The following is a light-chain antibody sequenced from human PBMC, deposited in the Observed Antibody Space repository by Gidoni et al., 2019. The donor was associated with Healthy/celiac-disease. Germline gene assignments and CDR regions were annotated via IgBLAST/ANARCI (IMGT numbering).Light chain of an antibody. J-gene: IGKJ2*01. V-gene: IGKV1-5*03. CDR2: KAS. CDR3: QQYNSYSRT. Sequence: DIQMTQSPSTLSASVGDRVTITCRASQSIRSRLAWYQQKPGKAPKLLIYKASSLESGVPSRFSGSGSGTEFTLTISSLQPDDFATYYCQQYNSYSRTFGQGTKLEIK. CDR1: QSIRSR.